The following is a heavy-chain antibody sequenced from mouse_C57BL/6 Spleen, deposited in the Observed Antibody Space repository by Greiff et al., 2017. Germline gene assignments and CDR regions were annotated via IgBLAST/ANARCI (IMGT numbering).Heavy chain of an antibody. CDR1: GFTFSSYA. D-gene: IGHD1-1*01. CDR3: ARALTTVVAPFDY. V-gene: IGHV5-4*01. CDR2: LSDGGSYT. Sequence: EVLLVESGGGLVKPGGSLKLSCAASGFTFSSYAMSWVRQTPEKRLEWVATLSDGGSYTCYPDNVKGRFTISRENAKHNLYLQMSHLKSEDTAMYYCARALTTVVAPFDYWGQGTTLTVAS. J-gene: IGHJ2*01.